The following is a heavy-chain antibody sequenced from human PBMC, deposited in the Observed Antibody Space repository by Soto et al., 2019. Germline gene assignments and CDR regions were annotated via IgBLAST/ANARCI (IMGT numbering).Heavy chain of an antibody. Sequence: QITLKESGPTLVRPAQTLTLTCDFSGFSLSTYHMGVAWIRQPPGQALEWLALIYWDDDKRYSPSLKDRLAIPKGTSRYQVVLTITNVDPGDTAKVFCAQAGVYGLLPFDHGGPGPLVTVSS. V-gene: IGHV2-5*02. J-gene: IGHJ4*02. CDR1: GFSLSTYHMG. D-gene: IGHD2-21*02. CDR2: IYWDDDK. CDR3: AQAGVYGLLPFDH.